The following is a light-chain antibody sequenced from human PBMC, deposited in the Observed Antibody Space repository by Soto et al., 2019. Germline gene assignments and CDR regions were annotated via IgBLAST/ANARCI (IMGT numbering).Light chain of an antibody. Sequence: QSALTQPASVSGSPGQSITISCTGTSSDVGGYNFVSWYQQHPDKVPKLMIYEVSNRPSGVSSRFSGSKSGSTASLTISGLQAEDEGDYYCSSSTTSSTLVFGTGTKVTVL. CDR3: SSSTTSSTLV. CDR1: SSDVGGYNF. J-gene: IGLJ1*01. CDR2: EVS. V-gene: IGLV2-14*01.